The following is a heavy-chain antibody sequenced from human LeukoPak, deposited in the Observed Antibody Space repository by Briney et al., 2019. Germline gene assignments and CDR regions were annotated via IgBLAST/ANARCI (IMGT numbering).Heavy chain of an antibody. Sequence: GESLKISCKGSGYSFTSYWIGWVRQMPGKGLEWMGIIYPGDSDTRYSQSFQSQVPISADKSISTAYLQWSSLKASDTAMYYYARLIRYGDYVDYWGQGTLVTVSS. CDR1: GYSFTSYW. CDR3: ARLIRYGDYVDY. CDR2: IYPGDSDT. V-gene: IGHV5-51*01. J-gene: IGHJ4*02. D-gene: IGHD4-17*01.